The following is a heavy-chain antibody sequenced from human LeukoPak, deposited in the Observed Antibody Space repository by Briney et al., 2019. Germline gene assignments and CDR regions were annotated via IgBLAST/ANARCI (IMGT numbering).Heavy chain of an antibody. CDR2: MNPNSGNT. Sequence: GASVTVSCKASGYTFTSYDINWVRQATGQGLEWMGWMNPNSGNTGYAQKFQGRVTMTRNTSISTAYMELSSLRSEDTAVYYCARGRRIAARRAHWFDPWGQGTLVTVSS. D-gene: IGHD6-6*01. V-gene: IGHV1-8*01. CDR3: ARGRRIAARRAHWFDP. CDR1: GYTFTSYD. J-gene: IGHJ5*02.